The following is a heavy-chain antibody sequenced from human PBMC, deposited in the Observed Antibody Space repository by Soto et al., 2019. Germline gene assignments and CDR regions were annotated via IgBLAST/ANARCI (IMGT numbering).Heavy chain of an antibody. Sequence: GGSLRLSCAASGFTFSDYYMSWIRQAPGKGLEWVSYISSSGASIYYADSVKGRFTISRDNAENSLSLQMNSLRAEDTAVYYCARDRGGYYDSSGYYSWGQGTLVTVSS. V-gene: IGHV3-11*01. CDR2: ISSSGASI. D-gene: IGHD3-22*01. J-gene: IGHJ4*02. CDR1: GFTFSDYY. CDR3: ARDRGGYYDSSGYYS.